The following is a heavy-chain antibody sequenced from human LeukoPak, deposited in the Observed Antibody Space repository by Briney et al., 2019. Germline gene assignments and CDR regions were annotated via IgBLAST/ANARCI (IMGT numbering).Heavy chain of an antibody. CDR2: FDPEDGET. J-gene: IGHJ5*02. CDR3: ATDNSPSSSWPTIRFDP. D-gene: IGHD6-13*01. Sequence: GASVKVSCKVSGYTLTELSMHWVRQAPGKGLECIGGFDPEDGETSYAQKFQGRVTMTEDTSTDTAYMELSSLRSEDTAVYYCATDNSPSSSWPTIRFDPWGQGTLVTVSS. V-gene: IGHV1-24*01. CDR1: GYTLTELS.